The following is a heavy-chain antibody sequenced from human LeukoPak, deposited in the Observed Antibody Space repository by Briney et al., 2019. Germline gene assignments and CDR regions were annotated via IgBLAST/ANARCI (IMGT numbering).Heavy chain of an antibody. D-gene: IGHD3-9*01. CDR1: GFTFNSYG. CDR2: IRCDGSNK. CDR3: ARGGYYNILTGFRARILGFDY. V-gene: IGHV3-30*02. Sequence: GGSLRLSCAASGFTFNSYGMNWVRQVPGKGLEWVAFIRCDGSNKYYADSVKGRFTISRDNSKNTLYLQMTSLKTEDTAVYFCARGGYYNILTGFRARILGFDYWGQGTLATVSS. J-gene: IGHJ4*02.